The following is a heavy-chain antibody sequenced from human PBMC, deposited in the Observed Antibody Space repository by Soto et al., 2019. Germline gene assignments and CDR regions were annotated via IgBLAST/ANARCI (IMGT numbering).Heavy chain of an antibody. Sequence: SQTLSLTCAISGDSVSSNSAAWNWIRQSPSRGLEWLGRTYYRSKWYNDYAVSVKSRITINPDTSKNQFSLQLNSVTPEDTAVYYCARGYYDILTGYQTYYYYYYMDVWGKGTTVTVSS. CDR2: TYYRSKWYN. J-gene: IGHJ6*03. CDR1: GDSVSSNSAA. D-gene: IGHD3-9*01. V-gene: IGHV6-1*01. CDR3: ARGYYDILTGYQTYYYYYYMDV.